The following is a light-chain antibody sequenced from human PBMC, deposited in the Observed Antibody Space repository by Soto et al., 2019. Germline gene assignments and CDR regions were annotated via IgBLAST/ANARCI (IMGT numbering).Light chain of an antibody. J-gene: IGKJ4*01. CDR1: QSVSIY. CDR2: DAS. V-gene: IGKV3-11*01. Sequence: EIVLTQSPATLSLSPGERATLSCRSSQSVSIYLAWYQQKPGQPPRLLIYDASNRATGIPARFSGSGSGTDFTLTISSLEPEDFAVYYCQQRSNWPPTFGGGTKVEIK. CDR3: QQRSNWPPT.